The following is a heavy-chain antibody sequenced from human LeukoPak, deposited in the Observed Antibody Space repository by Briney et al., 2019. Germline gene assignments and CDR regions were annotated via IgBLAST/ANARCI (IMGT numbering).Heavy chain of an antibody. J-gene: IGHJ5*02. V-gene: IGHV3-21*01. CDR2: ISSSSNYI. CDR1: GFTFSSYS. Sequence: GGSLRLSCAASGFTFSSYSMNWVRQAPGKGLEWVSSISSSSNYIYYADSVKGRFTISRDNAKNSLYLQMNSLRAEDTAVYYCARDPGWEQWQNWFDPWGQGTLVTVSS. D-gene: IGHD6-19*01. CDR3: ARDPGWEQWQNWFDP.